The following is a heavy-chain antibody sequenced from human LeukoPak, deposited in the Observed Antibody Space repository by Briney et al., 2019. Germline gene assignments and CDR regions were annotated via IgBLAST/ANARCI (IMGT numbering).Heavy chain of an antibody. J-gene: IGHJ4*02. Sequence: SETLSLTCAVYGGSFSGYYWSWIRQPPGKGLEWIGEINHSGSTNYNPSLKSRVTISVDTSKNQFSLKLSSVTAADTAVYYCARDRRELPDYWGQGTLVTVSS. CDR3: ARDRRELPDY. CDR1: GGSFSGYY. D-gene: IGHD1-7*01. V-gene: IGHV4-34*01. CDR2: INHSGST.